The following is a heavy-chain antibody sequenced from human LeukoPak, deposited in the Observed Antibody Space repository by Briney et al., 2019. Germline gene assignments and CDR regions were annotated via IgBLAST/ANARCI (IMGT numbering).Heavy chain of an antibody. V-gene: IGHV5-51*01. Sequence: GASLQISRKGSGYSFTSYWIGWVRPLPGKGLEWMGIIYPGDSDTRYSPSFQGQVTISADKSISTAYLQWSSLKASDTAMYYCARQLPYGMDVWGQGTTVTVSS. CDR3: ARQLPYGMDV. CDR1: GYSFTSYW. J-gene: IGHJ6*02. CDR2: IYPGDSDT.